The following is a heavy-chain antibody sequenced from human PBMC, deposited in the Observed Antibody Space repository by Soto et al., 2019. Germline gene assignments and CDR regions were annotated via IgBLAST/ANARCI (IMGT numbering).Heavy chain of an antibody. Sequence: GGSLRLSCAASGFTFSSYSMNWVRQAPGKGLEWVSSISSSSSYIYYADSVKGRFTISRDNAKNSLYLQMNSLRAEDTAVYYCARDTSVDYYDTRGAGYWGQGTLVTVSS. J-gene: IGHJ4*02. CDR2: ISSSSSYI. CDR3: ARDTSVDYYDTRGAGY. D-gene: IGHD3-22*01. CDR1: GFTFSSYS. V-gene: IGHV3-21*01.